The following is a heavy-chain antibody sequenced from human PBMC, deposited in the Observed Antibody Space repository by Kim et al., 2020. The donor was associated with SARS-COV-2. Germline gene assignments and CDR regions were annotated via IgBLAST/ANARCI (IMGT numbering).Heavy chain of an antibody. Sequence: GESLKISCKGSGYSFTSYWIGWVRQMPGKGLEWMGIIYPGDSDTRYSPSFQGQVTISADKSIGTAYLQWSSLKASDTAMYYCARHLPYDFWSPQRYYYYGMDVWGQGTTVTVSS. V-gene: IGHV5-51*01. D-gene: IGHD3-3*01. CDR1: GYSFTSYW. J-gene: IGHJ6*02. CDR2: IYPGDSDT. CDR3: ARHLPYDFWSPQRYYYYGMDV.